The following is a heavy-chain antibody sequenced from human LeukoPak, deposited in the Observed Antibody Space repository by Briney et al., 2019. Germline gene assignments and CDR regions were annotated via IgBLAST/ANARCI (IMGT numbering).Heavy chain of an antibody. J-gene: IGHJ4*02. Sequence: SGGSLRLSCAASGFTFRSYGMHWVRQAPGRGLEWVAVIWYEGSDKHYADSVKGRFTISRDNSKNTLYLHMNSLRAEDTAVYYCAKGSDILTGYYDPPPIDYWGQGTLVTVSS. CDR1: GFTFRSYG. D-gene: IGHD3-9*01. CDR2: IWYEGSDK. CDR3: AKGSDILTGYYDPPPIDY. V-gene: IGHV3-33*06.